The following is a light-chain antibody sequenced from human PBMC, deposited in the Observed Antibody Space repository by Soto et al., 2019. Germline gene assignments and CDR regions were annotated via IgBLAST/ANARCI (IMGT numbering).Light chain of an antibody. CDR1: QSVNSN. V-gene: IGKV3-15*01. Sequence: ETVMTQSPATLSVSPGERATLSCRASQSVNSNLAWYQQKLGQAPRVLIYGASTRATGIPAGFSGSGSETEFILTINSLQSEDFAIYYCHHYNTWPWTFGQGTKVEI. J-gene: IGKJ1*01. CDR3: HHYNTWPWT. CDR2: GAS.